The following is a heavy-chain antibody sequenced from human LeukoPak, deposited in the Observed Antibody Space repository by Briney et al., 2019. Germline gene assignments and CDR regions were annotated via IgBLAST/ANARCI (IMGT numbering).Heavy chain of an antibody. J-gene: IGHJ4*02. D-gene: IGHD2-15*01. Sequence: GGSLRLSCAASGFTVSSNYMSWVRQAPEKGLEWVSVIYSGGNTYYADSVKGRFSISRDISKNTLYLQMNSLRAEDTAVYYCASARYCRGGSCYSNYFDYWGQGTLVTVSS. CDR1: GFTVSSNY. V-gene: IGHV3-66*01. CDR3: ASARYCRGGSCYSNYFDY. CDR2: IYSGGNT.